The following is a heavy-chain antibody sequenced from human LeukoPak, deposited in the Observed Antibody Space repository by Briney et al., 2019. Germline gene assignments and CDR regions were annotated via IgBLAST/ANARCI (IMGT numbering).Heavy chain of an antibody. J-gene: IGHJ5*02. CDR3: AREGNPEYCTNGVCPFDP. CDR2: INPNSGGT. V-gene: IGHV1-2*02. D-gene: IGHD2-8*01. Sequence: ASVKVSCKASGYTFTSYGISWVRQAPGQGLEWMGWINPNSGGTNYAQKFQGRVTMTRDTSISTAYMEVSRLRSDDTAVYYCAREGNPEYCTNGVCPFDPWGQGTLVTVSS. CDR1: GYTFTSYG.